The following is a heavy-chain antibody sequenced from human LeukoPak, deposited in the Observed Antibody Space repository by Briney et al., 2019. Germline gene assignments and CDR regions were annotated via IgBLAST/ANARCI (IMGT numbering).Heavy chain of an antibody. CDR3: ARDPLPEDYGGNSYFDY. Sequence: GGSLRLSCAASGFTVSSSYMSWVRQAPGKGLEWVSVIYSGGSTYSADSVKGRFTISRDNAKNSLYLQMNSLRAEDTAVYYCARDPLPEDYGGNSYFDYWGQGTLVTVSS. CDR2: IYSGGST. V-gene: IGHV3-53*01. J-gene: IGHJ4*02. CDR1: GFTVSSSY. D-gene: IGHD4-23*01.